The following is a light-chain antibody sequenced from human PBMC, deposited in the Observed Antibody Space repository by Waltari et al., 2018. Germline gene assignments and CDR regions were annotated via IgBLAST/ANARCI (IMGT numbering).Light chain of an antibody. CDR1: SSDIGGHNY. CDR3: SSYTSGGTYV. CDR2: DVT. Sequence: QSALTQPASVSGSPGQSITISCTGTSSDIGGHNYISWYQQFPGKAPRLMIHDVTKPPSGVSTRFSGSQSGNTASLTISGLQAEDEADYYCSSYTSGGTYVFGTGTQVTVL. V-gene: IGLV2-14*01. J-gene: IGLJ1*01.